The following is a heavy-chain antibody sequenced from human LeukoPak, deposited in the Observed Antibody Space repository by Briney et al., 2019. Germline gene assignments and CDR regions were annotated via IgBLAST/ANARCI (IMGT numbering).Heavy chain of an antibody. CDR3: ILASAGPAY. Sequence: GGSLRLSCAASGFTFSNAWMTWVRQAPGEGLEWVGRIKSKTDGGTTDYAEPVKGRFTVSRDDSKNTLYLQMNTLKTEDTAVYYCILASAGPAYWGQGTLVTVSS. D-gene: IGHD6-13*01. V-gene: IGHV3-15*01. CDR2: IKSKTDGGTT. J-gene: IGHJ4*02. CDR1: GFTFSNAW.